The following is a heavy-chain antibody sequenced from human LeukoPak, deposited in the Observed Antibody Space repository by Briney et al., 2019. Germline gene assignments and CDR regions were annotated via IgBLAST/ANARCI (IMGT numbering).Heavy chain of an antibody. J-gene: IGHJ2*01. Sequence: ASVKVSCKVSGYTFTDYDINWVRQATGQGLEWMGWMNPSRGNTGYAQKIQDRFTITRDTSISTIYMELRSLRSEDTAVYFCARGRVTMFGPVGWYFDFWGRGTLLTVSS. D-gene: IGHD3-3*01. CDR1: GYTFTDYD. CDR2: MNPSRGNT. V-gene: IGHV1-8*02. CDR3: ARGRVTMFGPVGWYFDF.